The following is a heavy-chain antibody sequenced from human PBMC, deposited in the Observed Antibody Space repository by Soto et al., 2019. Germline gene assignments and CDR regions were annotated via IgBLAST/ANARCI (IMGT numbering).Heavy chain of an antibody. CDR3: AKRPRGGRDVYGDAFDI. Sequence: GEFLKISCKGSESTFHIYWMGWVRQMPGKGLEWMGIIYPGDSGTRYSPSFQGQVDMSADKSISTADLQWSSLKAWDSAMYYCAKRPRGGRDVYGDAFDIWGQGTMVTVSS. D-gene: IGHD1-26*01. CDR1: ESTFHIYW. J-gene: IGHJ3*02. CDR2: IYPGDSGT. V-gene: IGHV5-51*01.